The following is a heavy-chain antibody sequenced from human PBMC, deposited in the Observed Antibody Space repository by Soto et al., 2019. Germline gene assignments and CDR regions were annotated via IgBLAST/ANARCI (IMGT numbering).Heavy chain of an antibody. D-gene: IGHD6-19*01. CDR2: INSDGSST. CDR1: GFTFSSYW. V-gene: IGHV3-74*01. J-gene: IGHJ5*02. Sequence: GSLRLSCGASGFTFSSYWMHWVRQAPGKGLVWVSRINSDGSSTTYADSVKGRFTISRDNAKNTLYLQMNSLRAEDTAVYYCARDIRQSNWFDPWGQGTLVTVSS. CDR3: ARDIRQSNWFDP.